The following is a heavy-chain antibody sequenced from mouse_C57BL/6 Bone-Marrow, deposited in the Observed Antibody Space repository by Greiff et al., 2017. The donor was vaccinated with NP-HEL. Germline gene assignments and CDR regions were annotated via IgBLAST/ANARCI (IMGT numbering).Heavy chain of an antibody. D-gene: IGHD1-1*01. CDR1: GFTFSDYY. CDR2: INYDGSST. V-gene: IGHV5-16*01. Sequence: EVKVEESEGGLVQPGSSMKLSCTASGFTFSDYYMAWVRQVPEKGLEWVANINYDGSSTYYLDSLKSRFIISRDNAKNILYLQMSSLKSEDTATYYCAREGYGSSYDWYFDVWGTGTTVTVSS. J-gene: IGHJ1*03. CDR3: AREGYGSSYDWYFDV.